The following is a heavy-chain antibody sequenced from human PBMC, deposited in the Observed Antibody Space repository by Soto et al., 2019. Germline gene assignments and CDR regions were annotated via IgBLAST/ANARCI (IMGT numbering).Heavy chain of an antibody. CDR3: ARRKLPRGNDAFDI. J-gene: IGHJ3*02. Sequence: SETLSLTCAVYGGSFSGYYWSWIRQPPGKGLEWIGEINHSGSTNYNPSLKSRVTISVDTSKNQFSLKLSSVTAADTAVYYCARRKLPRGNDAFDIWGQGTMVTVSS. CDR1: GGSFSGYY. V-gene: IGHV4-34*01. D-gene: IGHD3-16*01. CDR2: INHSGST.